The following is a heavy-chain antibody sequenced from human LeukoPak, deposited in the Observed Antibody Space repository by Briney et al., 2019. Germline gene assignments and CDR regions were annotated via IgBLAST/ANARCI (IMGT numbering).Heavy chain of an antibody. D-gene: IGHD4-11*01. Sequence: PSETLSLTCTVSGYSISSGYYWGWIRQPPGKGLEWIGSIYHSGSTNYNPSLKSRVTISVDTSKNQFSLKLSSVTAADTAVYYCARGRKYYSNYIFDYWGQGTLVTVSS. CDR3: ARGRKYYSNYIFDY. CDR2: IYHSGST. J-gene: IGHJ4*02. V-gene: IGHV4-38-2*02. CDR1: GYSISSGYY.